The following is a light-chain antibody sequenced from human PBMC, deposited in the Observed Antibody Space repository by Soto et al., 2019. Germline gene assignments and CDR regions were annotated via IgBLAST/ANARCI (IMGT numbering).Light chain of an antibody. V-gene: IGKV2D-29*02. Sequence: DVVLTQTPLSLSVAPGQPASISCKSSQSLLHITGEPVLFWYLQKPGQSPQLLIYEVSTRVSGVPDRFSGSGSGTDFTLEISRVEPEDVGIYYCMQSTQLPPTFGQGTRLGIK. CDR3: MQSTQLPPT. CDR2: EVS. J-gene: IGKJ5*01. CDR1: QSLLHITGEPV.